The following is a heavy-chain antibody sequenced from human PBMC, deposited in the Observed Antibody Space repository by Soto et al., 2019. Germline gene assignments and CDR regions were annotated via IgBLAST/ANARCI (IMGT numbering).Heavy chain of an antibody. CDR1: GFTVSGNY. D-gene: IGHD2-15*01. CDR2: IYSGGST. CDR3: GRVGGLAEEGMEV. V-gene: IGHV3-53*01. J-gene: IGHJ6*02. Sequence: GGSLRLSCAASGFTVSGNYMSWVRQAPGKGLEWVSVIYSGGSTYYAAAVKGRFSTTTDNSKNTLHHQMNSLRADDTTVYYCGRVGGLAEEGMEVWGQGTRVTV.